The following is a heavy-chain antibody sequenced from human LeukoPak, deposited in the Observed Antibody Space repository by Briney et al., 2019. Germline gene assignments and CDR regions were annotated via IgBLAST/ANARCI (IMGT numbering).Heavy chain of an antibody. Sequence: ASVKVSCEASGYTFTSYYMHWVRQAPGQGLEWMGIINPSGGSTSYAQKFQGRVTMTRDMSTSTVYMELSSLRSEDTAVYYCARSAPNGYSYGHFDYWGQGTLVTVSS. J-gene: IGHJ4*02. CDR2: INPSGGST. D-gene: IGHD5-18*01. V-gene: IGHV1-46*01. CDR1: GYTFTSYY. CDR3: ARSAPNGYSYGHFDY.